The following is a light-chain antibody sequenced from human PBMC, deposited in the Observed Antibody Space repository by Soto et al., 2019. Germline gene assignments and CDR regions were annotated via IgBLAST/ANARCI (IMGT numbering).Light chain of an antibody. V-gene: IGLV1-36*01. Sequence: QSVLTQPPSVSVAPRQRVTISCSGSSSNIGNNAVNWYQQFPGKAPKLLIYYDDLLPSGVSDRFSGSKSGTSASLAISGLQSEDESDYYCAAWDDSLNGVVFGGGTTLTVL. CDR2: YDD. CDR3: AAWDDSLNGVV. CDR1: SSNIGNNA. J-gene: IGLJ2*01.